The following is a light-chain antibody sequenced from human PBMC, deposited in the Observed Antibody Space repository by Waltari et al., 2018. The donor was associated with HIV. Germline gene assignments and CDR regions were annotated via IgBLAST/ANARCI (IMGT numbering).Light chain of an antibody. CDR2: NVS. CDR3: QQFNYFWT. Sequence: DIQMTQSPSTLSASVGDRVTITCRASRNIRNWLAWYQQKPGKAPKLLIYNVSTLESGVPSRFSGSGSGTEFTLTISGLQPDDSATYYCQQFNYFWTFGQGTKVEIK. V-gene: IGKV1-5*03. CDR1: RNIRNW. J-gene: IGKJ1*01.